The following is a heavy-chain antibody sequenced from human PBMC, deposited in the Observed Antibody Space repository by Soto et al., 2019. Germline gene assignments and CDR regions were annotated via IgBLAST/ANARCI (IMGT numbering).Heavy chain of an antibody. CDR1: GFTFSSYA. Sequence: GGSLRLSCAASGFTFSSYAMSWVRQAPGKGLEWVSAISGSGGSTYYAESVKGRFTISRDNSKNTLYLQINSLRAEDTAVYYCARLTFGGPPGYWGQGTLVTVSS. J-gene: IGHJ4*02. V-gene: IGHV3-23*01. CDR2: ISGSGGST. CDR3: ARLTFGGPPGY. D-gene: IGHD3-16*01.